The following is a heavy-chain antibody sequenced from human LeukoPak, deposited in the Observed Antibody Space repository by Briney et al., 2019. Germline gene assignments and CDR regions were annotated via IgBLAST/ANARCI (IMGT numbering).Heavy chain of an antibody. J-gene: IGHJ3*02. D-gene: IGHD1-26*01. Sequence: ASVKVSCKASGYTFASYGISWVRQAPGQGLEWMGWISAYNGNTNYAQKLQGRVTMTTDTSTSTAYMELRSLRSNDTAVYYCARSPPDVEWELLRCAFDIWGQGTMVTVSS. V-gene: IGHV1-18*01. CDR2: ISAYNGNT. CDR1: GYTFASYG. CDR3: ARSPPDVEWELLRCAFDI.